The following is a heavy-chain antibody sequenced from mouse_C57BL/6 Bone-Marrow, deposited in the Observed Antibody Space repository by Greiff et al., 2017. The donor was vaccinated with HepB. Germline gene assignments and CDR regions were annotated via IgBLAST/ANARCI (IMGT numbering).Heavy chain of an antibody. Sequence: QVQLQQPGAELVKPGASVKMSCKASGYTFTSYWITWVKQRPGQGLEWIGDIYPGSGSTNYNEKFKSKATLTVDTASSTAYMQLSILTSEDSAVYYCARHGSILDYWGQGTTLTVSS. CDR2: IYPGSGST. D-gene: IGHD1-1*01. V-gene: IGHV1-55*01. J-gene: IGHJ2*01. CDR1: GYTFTSYW. CDR3: ARHGSILDY.